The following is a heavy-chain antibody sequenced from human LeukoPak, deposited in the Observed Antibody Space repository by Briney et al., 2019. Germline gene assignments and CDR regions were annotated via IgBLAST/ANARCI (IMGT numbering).Heavy chain of an antibody. Sequence: SETLSLTCTVSGGSISSYYWSWIRQPPGKGLEWIGYIYYSGSTNYNPSLKSRVTISVDTSKNQFSLKLSSVTAADTAVYYCARTNRNYDSSGYYPNDAFDIWGQGTMVTVSS. D-gene: IGHD3-22*01. V-gene: IGHV4-59*01. CDR3: ARTNRNYDSSGYYPNDAFDI. CDR1: GGSISSYY. J-gene: IGHJ3*02. CDR2: IYYSGST.